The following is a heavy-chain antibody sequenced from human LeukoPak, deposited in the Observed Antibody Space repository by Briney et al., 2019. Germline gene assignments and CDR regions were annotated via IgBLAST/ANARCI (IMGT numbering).Heavy chain of an antibody. CDR2: INHSGST. V-gene: IGHV4-34*01. CDR3: ARRGFSGWYRGAFDI. Sequence: PSETLSLTCAVYGGSFSGYYWSWIRQPPGKGLEWIGEINHSGSTNYNPSLKSRVTISVDTSKNQFSLKLSSVTAADTAVYYCARRGFSGWYRGAFDIWGQGTMVTVSS. D-gene: IGHD6-19*01. CDR1: GGSFSGYY. J-gene: IGHJ3*02.